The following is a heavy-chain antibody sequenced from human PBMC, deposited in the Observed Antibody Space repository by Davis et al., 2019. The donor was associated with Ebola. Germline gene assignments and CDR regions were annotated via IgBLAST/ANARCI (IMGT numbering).Heavy chain of an antibody. V-gene: IGHV4-59*01. D-gene: IGHD1-14*01. Sequence: GSLRLSCAASGFTFSSYWMSWIRQPPGKGLEWIGYIYYSGSTNYNPSLKSRVTISVDTSKNQFSLKLSSVTAADTAVYYCARGRSYLGYWGQGTLVTVSS. CDR1: GFTFSSYW. CDR3: ARGRSYLGY. CDR2: IYYSGST. J-gene: IGHJ4*02.